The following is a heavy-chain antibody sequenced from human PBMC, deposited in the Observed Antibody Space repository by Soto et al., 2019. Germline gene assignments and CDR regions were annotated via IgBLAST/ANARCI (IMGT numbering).Heavy chain of an antibody. CDR2: IYWDDDK. Sequence: QITWRESGPPLVKPTQTLTLTCTFSAFSLSTSEVGVAWIRQPPGKALEWLALIYWDDDKRYSASLKSRLTITKDTSKTQVVLTMTNMDPVDTATYYCAHKGGRGAGMDVWGQGTTVTVS. D-gene: IGHD2-15*01. J-gene: IGHJ6*02. CDR3: AHKGGRGAGMDV. V-gene: IGHV2-5*02. CDR1: AFSLSTSEVG.